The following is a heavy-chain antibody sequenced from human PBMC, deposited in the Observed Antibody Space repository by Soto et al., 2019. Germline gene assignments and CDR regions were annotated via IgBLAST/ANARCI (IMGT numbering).Heavy chain of an antibody. CDR1: GFSLGTSGEG. Sequence: QITLRESGATRVKPTQTLTLTCTCSGFSLGTSGEGVGWIRQPPRKAPEWLATLYWDGDKRYSPSLRSRHTISKDTSERQVVLTTTNMDAADTATYFCAHRKRTIIVATYFDYWGLGSLVTVSS. CDR2: LYWDGDK. J-gene: IGHJ4*02. D-gene: IGHD3-22*01. V-gene: IGHV2-5*02. CDR3: AHRKRTIIVATYFDY.